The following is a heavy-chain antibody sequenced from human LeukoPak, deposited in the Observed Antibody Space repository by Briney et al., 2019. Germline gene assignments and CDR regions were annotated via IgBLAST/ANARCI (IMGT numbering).Heavy chain of an antibody. CDR2: ISAYNGNT. D-gene: IGHD5-18*01. J-gene: IGHJ4*02. CDR1: GYTFTSYG. CDR3: ARASHVDTAMVYDY. Sequence: ASVKVSCKASGYTFTSYGISWVRQAPGQGLEWMGWISAYNGNTNYAQKLQGRVTMTTDTSTSTAYMELSRLRSDDTAVYYCARASHVDTAMVYDYWGQGTLVTVSS. V-gene: IGHV1-18*01.